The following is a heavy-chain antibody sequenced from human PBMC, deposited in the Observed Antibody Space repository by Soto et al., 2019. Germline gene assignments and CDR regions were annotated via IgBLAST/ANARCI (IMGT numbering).Heavy chain of an antibody. CDR1: WFPVLSTY. J-gene: IGHJ4*02. CDR2: IYSGGST. D-gene: IGHD6-19*01. CDR3: ASGYSSGWRTNDY. Sequence: PGGSLILSSASTWFPVLSTYMSWVRQAQGKGLEWVSVIYSGGSTYYADSVKGRFTISRHNSKNTLYLQMNSLRAEDTAVYYCASGYSSGWRTNDYWGQGT. V-gene: IGHV3-53*04.